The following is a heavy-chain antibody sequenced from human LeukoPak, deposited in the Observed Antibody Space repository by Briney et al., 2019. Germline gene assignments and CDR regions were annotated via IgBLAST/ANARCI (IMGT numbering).Heavy chain of an antibody. CDR1: GGFISGSGHY. D-gene: IGHD5-18*01. CDR2: IHPGGSI. V-gene: IGHV4-31*03. Sequence: AETLSLTCTVSGGFISGSGHYWTWTRQHPGGGLEWLGFIHPGGSIYYNPSLSGRLTISADTSKNQMSLKLSPVTAADTAVYYCSTGGDTAKGGDSWGQGTLVTVSS. J-gene: IGHJ4*02. CDR3: STGGDTAKGGDS.